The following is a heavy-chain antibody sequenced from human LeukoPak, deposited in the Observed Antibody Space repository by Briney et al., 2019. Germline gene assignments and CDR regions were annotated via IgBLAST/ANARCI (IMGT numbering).Heavy chain of an antibody. D-gene: IGHD3-22*01. J-gene: IGHJ4*02. V-gene: IGHV1-24*01. CDR1: GYTLTELS. CDR3: ATHVSYYDSSGYLY. CDR2: LDPEDGEP. Sequence: ASVTVSCKVSGYTLTELSMHWVRQAPGQGHAWMGGLDPEDGEPIYPQPSQGRATMSGGTAPAAAYMELRRLASEATVGYYLATHVSYYDSSGYLYWGQGTLVTVSS.